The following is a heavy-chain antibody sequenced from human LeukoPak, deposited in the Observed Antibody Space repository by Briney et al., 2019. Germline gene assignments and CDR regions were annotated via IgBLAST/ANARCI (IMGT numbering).Heavy chain of an antibody. CDR1: GGSISSYY. CDR3: ARVSGYYYERRAFDI. J-gene: IGHJ3*02. CDR2: IYTSGST. V-gene: IGHV4-4*07. Sequence: SETLSLTCTVSGGSISSYYWSWIRQPAAKGLEWIGRIYTSGSTSYNPSLKSRVTMSVDTSKNQFSLKLSSVTAADTAVYYCARVSGYYYERRAFDIWGQGTMVTVSS. D-gene: IGHD3-22*01.